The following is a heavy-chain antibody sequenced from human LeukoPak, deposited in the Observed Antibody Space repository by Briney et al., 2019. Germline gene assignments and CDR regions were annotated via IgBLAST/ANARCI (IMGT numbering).Heavy chain of an antibody. CDR2: IRYDGSNK. D-gene: IGHD4-23*01. V-gene: IGHV3-30*02. Sequence: PGGSLRLSCAASGFSFSNYGMHWVRQAPGKGLEWVAFIRYDGSNKYYADSVKGRFTISRDNSKNMLYLQMNSLRAEDTAVYYCAKGMTTVVNDAFDIWGQGTMVTVSS. J-gene: IGHJ3*02. CDR1: GFSFSNYG. CDR3: AKGMTTVVNDAFDI.